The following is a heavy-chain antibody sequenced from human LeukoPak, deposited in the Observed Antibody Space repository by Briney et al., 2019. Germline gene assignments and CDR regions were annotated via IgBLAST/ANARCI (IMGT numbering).Heavy chain of an antibody. CDR1: GFSFNTYA. CDR3: AQQVGYCSSGSCYFTY. Sequence: GGSLRLSCAASGFSFNTYAMSWVRQAPGKGLEWVSAISNTGGSTYYADSVKGRFTISRNKSKNTLSLQMNSLRAEDTAVYYCAQQVGYCSSGSCYFTYWGQGTLVTVSS. CDR2: ISNTGGST. D-gene: IGHD2-15*01. J-gene: IGHJ1*01. V-gene: IGHV3-23*01.